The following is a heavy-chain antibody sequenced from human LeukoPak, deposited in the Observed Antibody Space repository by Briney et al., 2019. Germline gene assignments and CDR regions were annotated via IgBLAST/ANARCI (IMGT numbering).Heavy chain of an antibody. Sequence: GGSLRLSCTASGFSFLNYAMHWVRQVPGKGLEWISLISWDGRTPHYADSVKGRFTISRDNAKNSLYLQMNSLRAEDTSVYYCARDGRSFDYWGQGTLVTVSS. D-gene: IGHD3-3*01. V-gene: IGHV3-43D*03. J-gene: IGHJ4*02. CDR1: GFSFLNYA. CDR2: ISWDGRTP. CDR3: ARDGRSFDY.